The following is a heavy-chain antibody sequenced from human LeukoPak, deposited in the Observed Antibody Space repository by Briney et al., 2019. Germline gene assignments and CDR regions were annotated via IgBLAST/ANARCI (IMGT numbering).Heavy chain of an antibody. D-gene: IGHD5-24*01. J-gene: IGHJ4*02. CDR3: AKSRDGYNSAADY. CDR1: GFTFSSYA. V-gene: IGHV3-23*01. CDR2: LSGSGGST. Sequence: GGSLRLSCAASGFTFSSYAMNWVRQAPGKGLEWVSGLSGSGGSTYYADPVKGRFTISRDNSKNTLYLQMNSLRAEDTAVYYCAKSRDGYNSAADYWGQGTLVTVSS.